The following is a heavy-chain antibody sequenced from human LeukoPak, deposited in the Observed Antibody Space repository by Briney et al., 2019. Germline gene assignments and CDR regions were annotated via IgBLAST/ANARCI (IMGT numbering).Heavy chain of an antibody. Sequence: ASVKVSCKASGYTFTSYYMHWVRQAPGQGLEWMGIINPSGGSTSYAQKFQGRVTMTRDMSTSTVYVELSSLRSEDTAVYYCAREGAPWTRLNYYYYYMDVWGKGTTVTVSS. J-gene: IGHJ6*03. CDR1: GYTFTSYY. D-gene: IGHD1-26*01. V-gene: IGHV1-46*01. CDR3: AREGAPWTRLNYYYYYMDV. CDR2: INPSGGST.